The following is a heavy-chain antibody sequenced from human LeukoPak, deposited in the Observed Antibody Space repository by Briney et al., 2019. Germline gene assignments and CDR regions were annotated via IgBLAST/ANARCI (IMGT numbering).Heavy chain of an antibody. V-gene: IGHV3-23*01. CDR3: ARAPFHYDNRGLYFVGI. CDR2: LSGGGGNA. D-gene: IGHD3-22*01. CDR1: GFTFYRYA. J-gene: IGHJ4*02. Sequence: PGGSLRLSCEASGFTFYRYAMHWVRQTPGRGLEWISTLSGGGGNADYADSVTGRFSVSRVNSKNILFLQMNSLRVEDTAVYYCARAPFHYDNRGLYFVGIWGQGVLVTVSS.